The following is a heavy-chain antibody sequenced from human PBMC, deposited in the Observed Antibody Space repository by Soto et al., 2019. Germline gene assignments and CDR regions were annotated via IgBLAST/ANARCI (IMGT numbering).Heavy chain of an antibody. CDR3: ARTGYDYIWGSYRYKSDMRVDY. V-gene: IGHV4-34*01. Sequence: QVQLQQWGAGLLKPSETLSLTCAVYGGSFSGYYWSWIRQPPGKGLEWIGEINHSGSTNYNPSLKSRVTISVDTSKNQFSLKLSSVTAADTAVYYCARTGYDYIWGSYRYKSDMRVDYWGQGTLVTVSS. D-gene: IGHD3-16*02. CDR1: GGSFSGYY. CDR2: INHSGST. J-gene: IGHJ4*02.